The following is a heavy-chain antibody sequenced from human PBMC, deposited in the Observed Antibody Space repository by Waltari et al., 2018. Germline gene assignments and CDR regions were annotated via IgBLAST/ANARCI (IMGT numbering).Heavy chain of an antibody. CDR1: GFTFSSYV. CDR3: AKGPKWELLPEPYFDY. V-gene: IGHV3-23*01. J-gene: IGHJ4*02. CDR2: ISGSGGRT. Sequence: EVQLLESGGGLVQPGGSLRLSCAASGFTFSSYVMSWVRQAPGKGVEVVSAISGSGGRTYYADSVKGRFTISRDKSKNTLYLQMNSLRAEDTAVYYCAKGPKWELLPEPYFDYWGQGTLVTVSS. D-gene: IGHD1-26*01.